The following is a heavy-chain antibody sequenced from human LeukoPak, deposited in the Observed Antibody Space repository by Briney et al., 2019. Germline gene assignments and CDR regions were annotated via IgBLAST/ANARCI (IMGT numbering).Heavy chain of an antibody. Sequence: SETLSLTCTVSGGSISSSSYYWGWIRQPPGKGLEWIGSIYYSGSTYYNPSLKSRVTISVDTSKNQFSLKLSSVTAANTAVYYCAGQSGITIFGVVIPGALDYWGQGTLVTVSS. CDR2: IYYSGST. D-gene: IGHD3-3*01. J-gene: IGHJ4*02. V-gene: IGHV4-39*01. CDR3: AGQSGITIFGVVIPGALDY. CDR1: GGSISSSSYY.